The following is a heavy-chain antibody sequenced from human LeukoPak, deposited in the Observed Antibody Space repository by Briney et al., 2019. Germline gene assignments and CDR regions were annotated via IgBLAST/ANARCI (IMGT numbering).Heavy chain of an antibody. D-gene: IGHD6-19*01. CDR1: GYSISSGYY. CDR3: ASRSGWSYFGY. J-gene: IGHJ4*02. Sequence: SETLSLTCAVSGYSISSGYYWGWIRQPPGKGLEWIGSIYHSGSTYYNPSLKSRVTISVDTSKNQFSLKLGSVTAADTAVYYCASRSGWSYFGYWGQGTLVTVSS. CDR2: IYHSGST. V-gene: IGHV4-38-2*01.